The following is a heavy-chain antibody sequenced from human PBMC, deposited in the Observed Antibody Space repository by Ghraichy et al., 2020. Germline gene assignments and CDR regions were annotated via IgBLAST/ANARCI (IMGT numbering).Heavy chain of an antibody. CDR1: GFTFGDYS. J-gene: IGHJ4*02. CDR2: IRSESYGETT. D-gene: IGHD3-10*01. V-gene: IGHV3-49*04. CDR3: TSGSSYYGSGSYEGY. Sequence: GGSLRLSCTASGFTFGDYSMSWVRQAPGEGLEWVGIIRSESYGETTEYAASVEGRFTISRDDSKSIAYLQMNNLKTEDTAVYYCTSGSSYYGSGSYEGYWGQGTLVTVSS.